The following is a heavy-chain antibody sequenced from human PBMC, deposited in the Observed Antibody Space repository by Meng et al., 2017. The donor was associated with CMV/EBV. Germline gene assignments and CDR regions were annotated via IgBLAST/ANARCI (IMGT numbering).Heavy chain of an antibody. V-gene: IGHV3-11*04. J-gene: IGHJ4*02. CDR2: SSSSGSTI. D-gene: IGHD3-10*01. Sequence: GESLKISCAASGFTFSDYYMSWSRQAPGKGLGWGSYSSSSGSTIYYADSVKGRFTISRDNAKNSLYLQMNSLRAEDTAVYYCARDDLPKTVYYGSGSRHASIDYWGQGTLVTVSS. CDR3: ARDDLPKTVYYGSGSRHASIDY. CDR1: GFTFSDYY.